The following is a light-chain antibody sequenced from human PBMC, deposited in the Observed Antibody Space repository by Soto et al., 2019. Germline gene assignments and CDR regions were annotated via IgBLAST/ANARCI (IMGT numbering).Light chain of an antibody. CDR1: SSNIGSDA. Sequence: QSVLSQPPSVSGTPAQRVTISCSGSSSNIGSDAVNWYQQLPGTAPKLLIYTNNQRPSGVPDRFSGSKSGTSTSLAISGLQSEDESDYYCATWENSLNGDVFGAGTKLNVL. J-gene: IGLJ1*01. V-gene: IGLV1-44*01. CDR3: ATWENSLNGDV. CDR2: TNN.